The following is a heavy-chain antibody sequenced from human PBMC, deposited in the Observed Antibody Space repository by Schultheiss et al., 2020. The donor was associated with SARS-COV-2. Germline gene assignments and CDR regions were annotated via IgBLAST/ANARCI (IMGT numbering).Heavy chain of an antibody. J-gene: IGHJ4*02. Sequence: GGSLRLSCTASGFTFSSYAIHWVRQAPGKGLEWVSSISSRGTYIYYADSVEGRFTISRDNAQNSLYLQMNSLRDEDTAVYYCASSMGRSAPDYWGQGTLVTVSS. CDR2: ISSRGTYI. D-gene: IGHD3-10*01. V-gene: IGHV3-21*01. CDR1: GFTFSSYA. CDR3: ASSMGRSAPDY.